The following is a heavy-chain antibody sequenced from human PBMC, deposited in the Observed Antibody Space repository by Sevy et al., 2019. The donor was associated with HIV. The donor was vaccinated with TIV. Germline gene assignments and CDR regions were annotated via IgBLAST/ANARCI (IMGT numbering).Heavy chain of an antibody. J-gene: IGHJ4*02. CDR2: IYSGVST. CDR1: GFTVSSNY. Sequence: GGSLRLSCAASGFTVSSNYMSWVRQAPGKGLEWVSVIYSGVSTYYADSGKGRLTISIAMSKDTLYIQLNSLRAEDTAVYYCARTGIGKSVAGTEYFDYWGQGTLVTVSS. D-gene: IGHD6-19*01. CDR3: ARTGIGKSVAGTEYFDY. V-gene: IGHV3-53*01.